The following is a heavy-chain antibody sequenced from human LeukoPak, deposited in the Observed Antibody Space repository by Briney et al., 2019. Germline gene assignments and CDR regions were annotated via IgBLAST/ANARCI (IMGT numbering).Heavy chain of an antibody. D-gene: IGHD3-3*01. CDR3: ARVVKYDFWSGYYVDY. V-gene: IGHV3-21*01. CDR2: ISSSSSYI. J-gene: IGHJ4*02. Sequence: PGGSLRLSCAASGFTFSSFSITWVRQAPGKGLEWVSSISSSSSYIYYADSVKGRFTISRENAKNSLYLQMNSLRAEDTAVYYCARVVKYDFWSGYYVDYWGQGTLVTVSS. CDR1: GFTFSSFS.